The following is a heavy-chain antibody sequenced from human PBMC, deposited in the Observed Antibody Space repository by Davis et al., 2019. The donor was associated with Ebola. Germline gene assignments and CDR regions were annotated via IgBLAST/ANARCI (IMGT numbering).Heavy chain of an antibody. CDR3: AREERYCSSLTCYNEEDFYSGLDV. Sequence: GGSLRLSCAASGFMFNRSNMSWVRQAPGKALEWVASITALNSEGHYADPVRGRFTMSRDIAKNVLYLDMSTLRAEDTAVYYCAREERYCSSLTCYNEEDFYSGLDVWGQGTTVTVSS. CDR1: GFMFNRSN. D-gene: IGHD2-2*02. CDR2: ITALNSEG. J-gene: IGHJ6*02. V-gene: IGHV3-21*06.